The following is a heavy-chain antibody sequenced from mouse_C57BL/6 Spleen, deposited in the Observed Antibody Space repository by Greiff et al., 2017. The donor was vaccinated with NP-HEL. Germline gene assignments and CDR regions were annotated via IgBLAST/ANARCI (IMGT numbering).Heavy chain of an antibody. J-gene: IGHJ4*01. V-gene: IGHV1-69*01. D-gene: IGHD2-5*01. Sequence: QVQLQQPGAELVMPGASVKLSCKASGYTFTSYWMHWVKQRPGQGLEWIGEIDPSDSYTNYNQKFKGKSTLTVDKSSSTAYMQLSSLTSEDSAVYYCARGDYSNDYAMDYWGQGTSVTVSS. CDR3: ARGDYSNDYAMDY. CDR2: IDPSDSYT. CDR1: GYTFTSYW.